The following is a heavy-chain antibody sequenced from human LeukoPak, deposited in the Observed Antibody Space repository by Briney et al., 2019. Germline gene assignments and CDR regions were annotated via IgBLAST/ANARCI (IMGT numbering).Heavy chain of an antibody. CDR2: IYHSGST. CDR3: ARDAPFSSSWYRDWFDP. Sequence: SETLSLTCTVSGYSISSGYYWGWIRQPPGKGLEWIGSIYHSGSTYYNPSLKSRVTISVDTSKNQFSLKLSSVTAADTAVYYCARDAPFSSSWYRDWFDPWGQGTLVTVSS. CDR1: GYSISSGYY. J-gene: IGHJ5*02. V-gene: IGHV4-38-2*02. D-gene: IGHD6-13*01.